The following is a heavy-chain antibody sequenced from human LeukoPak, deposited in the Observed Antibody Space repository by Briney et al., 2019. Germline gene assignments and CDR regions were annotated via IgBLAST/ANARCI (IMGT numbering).Heavy chain of an antibody. Sequence: GGSLRLSCAASGFTFSSYAMSWVRQAPGKGLEWVSAISGSGGSTYYADSVKGRFTISRDNSKNTLYLQMNSLRAEDTAVYYCAEGKYYYDSSGPWDDAFDIWGQGTMVTVSS. CDR3: AEGKYYYDSSGPWDDAFDI. CDR1: GFTFSSYA. J-gene: IGHJ3*02. V-gene: IGHV3-23*01. D-gene: IGHD3-22*01. CDR2: ISGSGGST.